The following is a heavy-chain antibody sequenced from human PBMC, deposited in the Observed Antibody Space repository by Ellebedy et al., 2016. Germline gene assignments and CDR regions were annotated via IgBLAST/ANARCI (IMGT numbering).Heavy chain of an antibody. CDR1: GYTFTTYG. Sequence: ASVKVSCKASGYTFTTYGFTWVRQAPGQGLEWMGWINPNNGGTKYAQKFQGRVTMTRGTSISTAHMDLRRLRSDDTAVYYCARGDAIVPESDFDYWGQGTPVTVSS. CDR3: ARGDAIVPESDFDY. J-gene: IGHJ4*02. V-gene: IGHV1-2*02. CDR2: INPNNGGT. D-gene: IGHD2-8*01.